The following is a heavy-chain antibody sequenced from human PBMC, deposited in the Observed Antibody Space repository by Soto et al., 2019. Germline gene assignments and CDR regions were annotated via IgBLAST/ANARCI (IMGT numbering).Heavy chain of an antibody. D-gene: IGHD3-10*01. CDR3: ARDRVTMVWGVMTMGWRN. J-gene: IGHJ4*02. Sequence: QVQLVESGGGVVQPGRSLRLSCAASGFTFSSYGMHWVRQAPGKGLEWVAVIWYDGSNKYYADSVKGRFTISRDNSKNTLYLQMNSLRAEDTAVYYCARDRVTMVWGVMTMGWRNWGQGTLVTVSS. V-gene: IGHV3-33*01. CDR1: GFTFSSYG. CDR2: IWYDGSNK.